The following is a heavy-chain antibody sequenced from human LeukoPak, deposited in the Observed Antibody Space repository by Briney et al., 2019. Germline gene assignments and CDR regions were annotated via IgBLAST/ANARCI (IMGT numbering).Heavy chain of an antibody. CDR3: ARDTSGYRGY. Sequence: PGRSLRLSCAASGFTFSSYAMHWVRQAPGKGLEGVAVISYDGSNKYYADSVKGRFTISRDNSKNTLYLQMNSLRAEDTAVYYCARDTSGYRGYWGQGTLVTVSS. V-gene: IGHV3-30-3*01. CDR1: GFTFSSYA. D-gene: IGHD3-10*01. J-gene: IGHJ4*02. CDR2: ISYDGSNK.